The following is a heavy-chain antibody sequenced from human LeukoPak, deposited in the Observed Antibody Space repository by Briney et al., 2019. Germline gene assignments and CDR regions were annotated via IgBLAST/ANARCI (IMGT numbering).Heavy chain of an antibody. D-gene: IGHD1-14*01. V-gene: IGHV3-7*01. J-gene: IGHJ4*02. CDR1: GFTFSSFW. Sequence: QPGGSLRLSCAAFGFTFSSFWMSWVRQAPGKGLEWVANIKQDGSEKYYVDSVKGRFTISRDNAKNSLFLQMNSLRTEDTAVYYCARDAVTANWGQGTLVTVSS. CDR2: IKQDGSEK. CDR3: ARDAVTAN.